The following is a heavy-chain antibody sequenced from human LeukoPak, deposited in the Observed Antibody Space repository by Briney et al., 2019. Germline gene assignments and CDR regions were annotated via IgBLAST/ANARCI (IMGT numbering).Heavy chain of an antibody. J-gene: IGHJ3*01. CDR1: GYSFTSYW. Sequence: GESLKISWKGPGYSFTSYWIGWVRQMPGKDLEWMGINYPGDSEARYSPSFQGQVTISVDKSINTAYLQWSSLKASDTAMYYCARCKAVAGTINAFDFWGQGTMVTVSS. D-gene: IGHD6-19*01. V-gene: IGHV5-51*01. CDR2: NYPGDSEA. CDR3: ARCKAVAGTINAFDF.